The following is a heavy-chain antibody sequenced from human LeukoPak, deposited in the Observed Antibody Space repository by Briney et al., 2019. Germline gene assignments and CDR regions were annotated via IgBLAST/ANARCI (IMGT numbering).Heavy chain of an antibody. J-gene: IGHJ4*02. CDR2: IYYSGST. V-gene: IGHV4-59*08. CDR1: GGSISSYY. Sequence: SETLSLTCTVSGGSISSYYWSWIRQPPGKGLEWIGYIYYSGSTNYSPSLKSRVTISVDTSKNQFSLKLSSVTAADTAVYYCARHKTWIQLWYFDYWGQGTLVTVSS. D-gene: IGHD5-18*01. CDR3: ARHKTWIQLWYFDY.